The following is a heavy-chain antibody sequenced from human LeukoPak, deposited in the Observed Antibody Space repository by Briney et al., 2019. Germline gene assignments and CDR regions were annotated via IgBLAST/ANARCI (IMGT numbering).Heavy chain of an antibody. CDR3: ARATSSSWTGFDY. CDR1: GGSISSYY. V-gene: IGHV4-59*01. D-gene: IGHD6-13*01. J-gene: IGHJ4*02. Sequence: PSEALSLTCTVSGGSISSYYWSWIRQPPGKGVEWIGYIYYSGSTNYNPSLKSRVTISVDTSKNQFSLKLSSVTAADTAVYYCARATSSSWTGFDYWGQGTLVTVSS. CDR2: IYYSGST.